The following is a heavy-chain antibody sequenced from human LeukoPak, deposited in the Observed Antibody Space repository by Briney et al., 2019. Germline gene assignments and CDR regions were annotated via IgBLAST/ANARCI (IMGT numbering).Heavy chain of an antibody. D-gene: IGHD1-7*01. V-gene: IGHV4-61*02. J-gene: IGHJ4*02. Sequence: SQTLSLTCTVSGGSISSGSYYWSWIRQPAGKGLEWIGRIYTSGSTNYNPSPKSRVTISVDTSKNQFSLKLSSVTAADTAVYYCARDVTGTTSDYWGQGTLVTVSS. CDR1: GGSISSGSYY. CDR2: IYTSGST. CDR3: ARDVTGTTSDY.